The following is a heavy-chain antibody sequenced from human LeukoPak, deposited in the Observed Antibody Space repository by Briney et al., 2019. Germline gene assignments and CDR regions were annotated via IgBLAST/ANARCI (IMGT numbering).Heavy chain of an antibody. CDR3: AREFGSQVDTAMVMSFDY. D-gene: IGHD5-18*01. Sequence: ASVKVSCKASGYTFTSYYMHWARQAPGQGLEWMGIINPSGGSTSYAQKFQGRVTMTRDTSTSTVYMELSSLRSEDTAVYYCAREFGSQVDTAMVMSFDYWGQGTLVTVSS. V-gene: IGHV1-46*01. J-gene: IGHJ4*02. CDR2: INPSGGST. CDR1: GYTFTSYY.